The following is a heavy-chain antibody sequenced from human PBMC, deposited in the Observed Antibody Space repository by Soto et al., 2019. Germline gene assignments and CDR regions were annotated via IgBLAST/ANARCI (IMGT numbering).Heavy chain of an antibody. CDR1: GFTFSSYG. J-gene: IGHJ6*02. Sequence: PGGSLRLSCAASGFTFSSYGMHWVRQAPGKGLEWVAVISYDGSNKYYADSVKGRFTISRDNSKNTLYLQMNSLGAEDTAVYYCAKEKSITMDVWGQGTMVTVSS. V-gene: IGHV3-30*18. CDR3: AKEKSITMDV. CDR2: ISYDGSNK. D-gene: IGHD3-10*01.